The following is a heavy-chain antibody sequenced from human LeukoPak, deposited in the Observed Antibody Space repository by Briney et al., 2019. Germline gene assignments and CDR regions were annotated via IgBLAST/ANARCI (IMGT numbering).Heavy chain of an antibody. V-gene: IGHV3-23*01. CDR2: ISGSGGST. CDR1: GFTFSSYA. D-gene: IGHD6-19*01. J-gene: IGHJ6*03. CDR3: ARLRGGPSGWYVGGHRGYMDV. Sequence: KSGGSLRLSCAASGFTFSSYAMNWVRQSPGKGLEWVSAISGSGGSTYYADSVKGRFTISRDNAKNSLYLQMNSLRTEDTALYYCARLRGGPSGWYVGGHRGYMDVWGKGTTVTVSS.